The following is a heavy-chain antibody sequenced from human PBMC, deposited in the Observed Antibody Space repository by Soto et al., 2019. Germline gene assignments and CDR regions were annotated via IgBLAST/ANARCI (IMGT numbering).Heavy chain of an antibody. Sequence: KPSETLSLTCALSGGSVTSNSAAWNWNRQCPSRGLEWLGRTYYRSKWYNDYAVSVKSRITINPDTSKNQFSLQLNSVTPEDTAVYYCARQYSSSWMGNWFDPWGQGTLVTVSS. J-gene: IGHJ5*02. CDR2: TYYRSKWYN. V-gene: IGHV6-1*01. D-gene: IGHD6-13*01. CDR3: ARQYSSSWMGNWFDP. CDR1: GGSVTSNSAA.